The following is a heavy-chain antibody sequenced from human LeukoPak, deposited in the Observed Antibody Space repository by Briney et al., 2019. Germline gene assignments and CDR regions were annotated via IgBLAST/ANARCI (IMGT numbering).Heavy chain of an antibody. J-gene: IGHJ4*02. CDR3: AGGYYYDSSGYHDY. V-gene: IGHV3-48*03. CDR2: ISGSDSTI. CDR1: GFTFSSNE. Sequence: GGSLRLSCAASGFTFSSNEMNWVRQAPGKGLEWVSYISGSDSTIYYADSVKGRFTISRDNAKSSLYRRMNSLRAEDTAVYYCAGGYYYDSSGYHDYWGQGTLVTVSS. D-gene: IGHD3-22*01.